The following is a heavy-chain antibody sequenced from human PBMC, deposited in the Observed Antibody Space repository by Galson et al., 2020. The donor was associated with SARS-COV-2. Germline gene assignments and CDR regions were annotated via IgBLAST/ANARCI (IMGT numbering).Heavy chain of an antibody. V-gene: IGHV3-48*03. CDR1: GFIFTNYE. J-gene: IGHJ3*01. CDR2: ISDTGTNI. D-gene: IGHD6-13*01. Sequence: GGSLRLSCAASGFIFTNYEMNWVRQAPGKGLEWLSYISDTGTNIYYAHSVKGRFTISRDNAKNSVYLQMTSVRAEDTAVYYCASPYLAAASFFGAFDLWGRGTMVTVSS. CDR3: ASPYLAAASFFGAFDL.